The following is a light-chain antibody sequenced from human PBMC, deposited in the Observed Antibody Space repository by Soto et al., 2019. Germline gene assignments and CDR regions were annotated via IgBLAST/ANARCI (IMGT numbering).Light chain of an antibody. J-gene: IGKJ4*01. CDR3: QPRSNWPLT. V-gene: IGKV3-11*01. CDR2: DAS. CDR1: HSVSSY. Sequence: EIVLTQSPATLSLSPGERATLSCRASHSVSSYLVWYQHKPGQAPRLLIDDASNRATGIPARFSGSGSGTDFTLTISSLEPEDYAVYYCQPRSNWPLTFGGGTKVYIK.